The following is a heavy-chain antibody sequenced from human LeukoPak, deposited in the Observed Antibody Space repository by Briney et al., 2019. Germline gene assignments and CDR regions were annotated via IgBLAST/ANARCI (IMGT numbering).Heavy chain of an antibody. V-gene: IGHV3-53*01. Sequence: PGGSLRLSCAASGFTVGSHYMSWVRQAAGEGLGWVSVIYSGGSTYYADSVKGRFTISRDNTKNTLYLQMNSLRAEDTAVYYCARDLGSYGSVDAFDIWGQGTMVTVSS. CDR3: ARDLGSYGSVDAFDI. CDR1: GFTVGSHY. CDR2: IYSGGST. D-gene: IGHD5-18*01. J-gene: IGHJ3*02.